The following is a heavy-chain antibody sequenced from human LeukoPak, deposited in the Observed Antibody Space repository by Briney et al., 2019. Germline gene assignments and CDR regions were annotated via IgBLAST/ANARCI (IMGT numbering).Heavy chain of an antibody. CDR1: GFTFSSYA. Sequence: GGSLRLSCAASGFTFSSYAMSWVRQAPGKGLEWVSAISGSGGSTYYADSAKGRFTISRDNSKNTLYLQMNSLRAEDTAVYYCATPGNTGTTGELDYWGQGTLVTVSS. CDR2: ISGSGGST. J-gene: IGHJ4*02. D-gene: IGHD1-1*01. V-gene: IGHV3-23*01. CDR3: ATPGNTGTTGELDY.